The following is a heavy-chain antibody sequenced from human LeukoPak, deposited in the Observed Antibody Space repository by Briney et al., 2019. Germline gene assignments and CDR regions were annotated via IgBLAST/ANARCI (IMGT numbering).Heavy chain of an antibody. V-gene: IGHV3-74*01. J-gene: IGHJ6*02. Sequence: GGSLRLSCAASGFTFSSYWMHWVRQAPGKGLVWVSRIRSDGSSTSYADSVKGRFTISRDNAKNTVYLQMNSLRAEDTAVYYCARVGLGINYYYGMDVWGQGTTVTVSS. CDR2: IRSDGSST. D-gene: IGHD1-14*01. CDR3: ARVGLGINYYYGMDV. CDR1: GFTFSSYW.